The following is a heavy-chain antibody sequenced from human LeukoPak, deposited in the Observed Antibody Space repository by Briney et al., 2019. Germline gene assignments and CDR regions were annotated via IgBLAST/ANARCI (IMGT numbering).Heavy chain of an antibody. Sequence: GASVKVSCKASGGTFSSYAISWVRQAPGQGLEWMGGIIPIFGTANYAQKFQGRVTITADESTSTAYMELSSLRSEDTVVYYCARGSIAAALSPNYYYYGMDVWGQGTTVTVSS. D-gene: IGHD6-13*01. J-gene: IGHJ6*02. CDR2: IIPIFGTA. CDR1: GGTFSSYA. V-gene: IGHV1-69*13. CDR3: ARGSIAAALSPNYYYYGMDV.